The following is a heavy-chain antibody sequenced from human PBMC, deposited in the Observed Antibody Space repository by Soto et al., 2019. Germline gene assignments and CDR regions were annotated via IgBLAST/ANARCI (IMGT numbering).Heavy chain of an antibody. J-gene: IGHJ4*02. D-gene: IGHD3-22*01. CDR2: IKSKTDGGTT. CDR1: GFPFSNAW. CDR3: TTEFDYYDNSGYYYATDY. Sequence: PGGSLRLSCAASGFPFSNAWMNWVRQAPGKGLEWVGRIKSKTDGGTTDYAAPVKGRFTISRDDSKDTLYLQMNSLKTEDTAVYYCTTEFDYYDNSGYYYATDYWGQGALVTVSS. V-gene: IGHV3-15*07.